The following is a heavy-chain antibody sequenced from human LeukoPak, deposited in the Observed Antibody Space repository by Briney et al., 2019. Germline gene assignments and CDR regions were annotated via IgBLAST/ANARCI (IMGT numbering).Heavy chain of an antibody. CDR1: GGSFSGYY. CDR3: ARDRYSSSDPFDY. V-gene: IGHV4-34*01. Sequence: SETLSLTCAVYGGSFSGYYWSWIRQPPGKGLEWIGEINHSGSTNYNPSLKSRVTISVDTSKNQFPLKLSSVTAADTAVYYCARDRYSSSDPFDYWGQGTLVTVSS. CDR2: INHSGST. D-gene: IGHD6-6*01. J-gene: IGHJ4*02.